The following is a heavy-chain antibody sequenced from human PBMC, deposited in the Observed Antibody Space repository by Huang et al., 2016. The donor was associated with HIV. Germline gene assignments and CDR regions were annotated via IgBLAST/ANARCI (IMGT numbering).Heavy chain of an antibody. D-gene: IGHD5-12*01. CDR3: ARDRRLPIVPSDY. CDR1: GDSITNHS. V-gene: IGHV4-59*11. CDR2: VHHSGST. J-gene: IGHJ4*02. Sequence: QVQLQESGPGLVKPSETLSLTCTVSGDSITNHSWDWMRQPPGKGLEWIGRVHHSGSTNDNPSLKSRVTISVDTSRNQFSLRLSSVTAADTAVYYCARDRRLPIVPSDYWGRGTLVTVSS.